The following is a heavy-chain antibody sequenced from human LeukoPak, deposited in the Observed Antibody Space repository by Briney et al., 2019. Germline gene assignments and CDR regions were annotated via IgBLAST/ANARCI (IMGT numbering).Heavy chain of an antibody. CDR2: INPNSGGT. D-gene: IGHD7-27*01. V-gene: IGHV1-2*02. CDR3: ARDERLTGELDY. J-gene: IGHJ4*02. CDR1: GYTFTGYY. Sequence: ASVKVSCKAPGYTFTGYYMHWVRQAPGQGLEWMGWINPNSGGTNYAQKFQGRVTMTRDTSISTAYMELSRLRSDDTGVYYCARDERLTGELDYWGQGTLVTVSS.